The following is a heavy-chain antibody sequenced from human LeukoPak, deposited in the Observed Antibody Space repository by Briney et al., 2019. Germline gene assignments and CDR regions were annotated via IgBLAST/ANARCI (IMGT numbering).Heavy chain of an antibody. J-gene: IGHJ6*02. D-gene: IGHD2-2*01. V-gene: IGHV3-11*01. CDR2: ISSSGSTI. CDR1: GFTFSDYY. Sequence: GGSLRLSCAASGFTFSDYYMSWIRQAPGKGLEWVSYISSSGSTIYHADSVKGRFTISRDNAKNSLYLQMNSLRAEDTAVYYCARDLTPDCSSTSCYPGMDVWGQGTTVTVSS. CDR3: ARDLTPDCSSTSCYPGMDV.